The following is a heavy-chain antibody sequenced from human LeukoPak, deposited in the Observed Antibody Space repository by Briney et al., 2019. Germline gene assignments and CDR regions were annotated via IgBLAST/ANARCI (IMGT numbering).Heavy chain of an antibody. CDR2: IYYSGST. CDR3: ARGRGYSHRIDY. V-gene: IGHV4-39*07. J-gene: IGHJ4*02. Sequence: SETLSLTCTVSGXSISSSSDYWGWIRQPPGKGLEWIGSIYYSGSTYYSPSLKSRVTLSVDTSKNQFSLRLSSVTAADTAVYYCARGRGYSHRIDYWGQGTLVTVSS. D-gene: IGHD5-18*01. CDR1: GXSISSSSDY.